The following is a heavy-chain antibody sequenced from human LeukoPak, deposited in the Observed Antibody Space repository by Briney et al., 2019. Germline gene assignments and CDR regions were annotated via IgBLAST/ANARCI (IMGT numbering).Heavy chain of an antibody. J-gene: IGHJ4*02. V-gene: IGHV4-59*01. CDR3: ARSGYSGYDRFDY. CDR1: GGSSSSYY. Sequence: SETLSLTGTVSGGSSSSYYRSWIRQPPGKGLEWIGYIYYSGSANYNPSLESRVTISVDTSKNQLSLKLSSVTAADTAVYYCARSGYSGYDRFDYWGQGTLVTVSS. D-gene: IGHD5-12*01. CDR2: IYYSGSA.